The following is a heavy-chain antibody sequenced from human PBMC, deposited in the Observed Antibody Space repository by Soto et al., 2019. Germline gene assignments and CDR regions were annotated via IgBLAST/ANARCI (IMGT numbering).Heavy chain of an antibody. CDR3: ATSTCFDP. CDR1: GGSISSSSYY. D-gene: IGHD2-2*01. CDR2: IYYSGST. Sequence: SETLSLTCTVSGGSISSSSYYWGWIRQPPGKGLEWIGIIYYSGSTYYNPSLKSRVTISVDTSKNQFSLKLSSVSATDTAVYYCATSTCFDPWGQGTLVTVSP. V-gene: IGHV4-39*01. J-gene: IGHJ5*02.